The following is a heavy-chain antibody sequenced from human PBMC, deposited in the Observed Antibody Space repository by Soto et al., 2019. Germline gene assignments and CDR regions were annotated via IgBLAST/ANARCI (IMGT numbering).Heavy chain of an antibody. CDR2: IYYSGST. CDR3: ASIGYSYGLY. D-gene: IGHD5-18*01. J-gene: IGHJ4*02. V-gene: IGHV4-59*01. Sequence: PSETLSLTCTVSGSSISSYYWRWMRQPPGKGLEWIGYIYYSGSTNYNPSLKSRVTISVDTSKNQFSLKLSSVTAADTAVYYCASIGYSYGLYWGQGTLVTVS. CDR1: GSSISSYY.